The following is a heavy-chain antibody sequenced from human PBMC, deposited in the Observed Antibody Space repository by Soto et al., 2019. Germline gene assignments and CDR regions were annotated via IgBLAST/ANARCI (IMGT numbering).Heavy chain of an antibody. V-gene: IGHV4-59*08. CDR2: IYYSGST. CDR3: ARGEQYYYASGTYYFDY. Sequence: SETLSLTCTVSGGSISSYYWSWIRQPPGKGLEWIGYIYYSGSTNYNPSLKSRVTISVDTSKNQFSLELRSVTAADTAVYYCARGEQYYYASGTYYFDYWGQGTLVTVSS. CDR1: GGSISSYY. D-gene: IGHD3-10*01. J-gene: IGHJ4*02.